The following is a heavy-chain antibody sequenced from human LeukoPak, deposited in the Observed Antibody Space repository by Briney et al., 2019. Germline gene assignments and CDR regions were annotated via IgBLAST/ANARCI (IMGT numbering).Heavy chain of an antibody. CDR1: GFTVSSNY. J-gene: IGHJ4*02. CDR3: ARVRLGSGWSLFDF. Sequence: GGSLRLSCAASGFTVSSNYMSWVRQAPGKGLEWVSVIYSGGSTYYADSVKGRFTISRHISQNTLYLQVNSLRAEDTAVYYCARVRLGSGWSLFDFWGQGTLVTVSS. V-gene: IGHV3-53*04. CDR2: IYSGGST. D-gene: IGHD6-19*01.